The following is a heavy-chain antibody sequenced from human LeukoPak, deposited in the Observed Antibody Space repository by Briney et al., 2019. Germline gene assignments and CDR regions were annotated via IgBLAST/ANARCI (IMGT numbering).Heavy chain of an antibody. CDR1: GFTVSSNY. CDR2: IYSGGTT. CDR3: AKDNLYIVVVPASYGMDV. Sequence: GGSLRLSCAASGFTVSSNYMSWVRQAPGKGLEWVSVIYSGGTTYYADSVKGRFTISRDNSKNSLYLQMNSLRTEDTALYYCAKDNLYIVVVPASYGMDVWGQGTTVTVSS. J-gene: IGHJ6*02. V-gene: IGHV3-53*05. D-gene: IGHD2-2*01.